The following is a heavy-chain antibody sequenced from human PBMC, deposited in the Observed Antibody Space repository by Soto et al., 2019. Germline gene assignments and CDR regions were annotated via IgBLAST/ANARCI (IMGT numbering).Heavy chain of an antibody. CDR1: GGTFSSYA. Sequence: ASVKVSCKASGGTFSSYAISWVRQAPGQGLEWMGGIIPIFGTANYAQKFQGRVTITADESTSTAYMELSSLRSEGTAVYYCARPTSYHTLDAPGSYSYYYGMDVWGQGNPVT. CDR3: ARPTSYHTLDAPGSYSYYYGMDV. D-gene: IGHD2-15*01. V-gene: IGHV1-69*13. J-gene: IGHJ6*01. CDR2: IIPIFGTA.